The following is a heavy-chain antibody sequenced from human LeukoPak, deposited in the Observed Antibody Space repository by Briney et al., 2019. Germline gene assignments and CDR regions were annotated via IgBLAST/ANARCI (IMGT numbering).Heavy chain of an antibody. CDR3: ARYGLTYVMDV. D-gene: IGHD1-20*01. V-gene: IGHV3-30-3*01. J-gene: IGHJ6*02. Sequence: GGSLRLSCAASGFTFSSYAMHWVRQAPGKGLEWVAVISYDGSNKYYADSVKGRFTISRDNSKNMLYLQMNSLRAEDTAVYYCARYGLTYVMDVWGQGTTVTVSS. CDR2: ISYDGSNK. CDR1: GFTFSSYA.